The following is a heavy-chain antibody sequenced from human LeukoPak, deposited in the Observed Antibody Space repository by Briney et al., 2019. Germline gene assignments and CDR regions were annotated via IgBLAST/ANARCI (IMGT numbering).Heavy chain of an antibody. CDR3: AKVFSGSPDY. CDR2: IWYDGSNK. D-gene: IGHD1-26*01. Sequence: PGGSLRLSCAASGFIFRSYDMHWVRQAPDKGLEWVAVIWYDGSNKYYADSVKGRFTISRDNSKNTLYLQMNSLRAEDTAVYYCAKVFSGSPDYWGQGTLVTVSS. CDR1: GFIFRSYD. V-gene: IGHV3-30*02. J-gene: IGHJ4*02.